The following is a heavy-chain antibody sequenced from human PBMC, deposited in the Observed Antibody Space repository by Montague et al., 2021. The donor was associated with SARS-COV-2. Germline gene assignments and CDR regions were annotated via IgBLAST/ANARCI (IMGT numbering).Heavy chain of an antibody. V-gene: IGHV4-59*08. D-gene: IGHD2-15*01. CDR2: FSDSGST. CDR3: ARHYSATLPAVY. Sequence: SETLSLTCTVSGGSISSFYWSWFRQPPGKGLEWIGYFSDSGSTNYNPSLTSRVTMSVDTSKNQFSLKVNSVTAADTAVYYCARHYSATLPAVYWGQGTLVTVSS. J-gene: IGHJ4*02. CDR1: GGSISSFY.